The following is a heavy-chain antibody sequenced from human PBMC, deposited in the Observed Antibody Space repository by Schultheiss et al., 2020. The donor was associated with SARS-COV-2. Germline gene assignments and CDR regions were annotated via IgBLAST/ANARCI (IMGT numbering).Heavy chain of an antibody. V-gene: IGHV3-30*03. CDR1: GFTFSSYS. D-gene: IGHD6-6*01. J-gene: IGHJ4*02. CDR3: AASYSSSSGNDGY. CDR2: ISYDGSNK. Sequence: GGSLRLSCAASGFTFSSYSMNWVRQAPGKGLEWVAVISYDGSNKYYADSVKGRFTISRDNFKNTLYLQMNSLRAEDTAVYYCAASYSSSSGNDGYWGQGTLVTVSS.